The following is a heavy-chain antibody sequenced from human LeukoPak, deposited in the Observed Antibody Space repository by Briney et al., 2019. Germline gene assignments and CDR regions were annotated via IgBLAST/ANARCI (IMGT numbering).Heavy chain of an antibody. V-gene: IGHV4-34*01. D-gene: IGHD2-15*01. CDR3: ARGGECGSCDGFDM. CDR1: GGSFSGYY. CDR2: INYSGST. Sequence: SETLSLTCAVNGGSFSGYYWIWIRQPPGKGLEWIGEINYSGSTNYNPSLKSRVTISVDTSKNQFSLKLNSVTAADTAVYYCARGGECGSCDGFDMWGQGIMVTVSS. J-gene: IGHJ3*02.